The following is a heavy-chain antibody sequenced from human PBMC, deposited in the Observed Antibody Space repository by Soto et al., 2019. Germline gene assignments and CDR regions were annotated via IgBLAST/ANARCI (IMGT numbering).Heavy chain of an antibody. D-gene: IGHD5-12*01. CDR2: ISSSSSYI. V-gene: IGHV3-21*01. Sequence: GGSLRLSCAASGFTFSNAWMNWVRQAPGKGLEWVSSISSSSSYIYYADSVKGRFTISRDNAKNSLYLQMNSLRAEDTAVYYCAKDLGPGLRPPFGMDVWGQGTTVTVSS. CDR3: AKDLGPGLRPPFGMDV. J-gene: IGHJ6*02. CDR1: GFTFSNAW.